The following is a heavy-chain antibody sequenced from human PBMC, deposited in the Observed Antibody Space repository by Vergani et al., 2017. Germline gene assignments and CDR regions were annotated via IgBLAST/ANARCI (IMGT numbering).Heavy chain of an antibody. D-gene: IGHD2-2*02. CDR3: AKDLRPGYCSSTSCYNPDGWFDP. J-gene: IGHJ5*02. CDR1: GFTFSSYA. Sequence: EVQLLESGGGLVQPGGSLRLSCAASGFTFSSYAMSWVRQAPGKGLEWVSAISGSGGSTYYAASVKGRFTISRDNSKNTLYLQMNSLRAEDTAVYYCAKDLRPGYCSSTSCYNPDGWFDPWGQGTLVTVSS. V-gene: IGHV3-23*01. CDR2: ISGSGGST.